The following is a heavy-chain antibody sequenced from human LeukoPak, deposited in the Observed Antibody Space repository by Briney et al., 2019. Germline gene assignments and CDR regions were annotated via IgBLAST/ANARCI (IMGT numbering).Heavy chain of an antibody. D-gene: IGHD4-23*01. V-gene: IGHV1-18*01. CDR2: ISAYDRNT. Sequence: ASVKVSCKVFGDTFKNYHISWVRQAPGEGLEWMGWISAYDRNTNYAQQFRGRVTMTTDTSTSTAYMELASLRSDDTAVYSCASARTTVVFETPLDAFDIWGQGTMVTVSA. CDR1: GDTFKNYH. J-gene: IGHJ3*02. CDR3: ASARTTVVFETPLDAFDI.